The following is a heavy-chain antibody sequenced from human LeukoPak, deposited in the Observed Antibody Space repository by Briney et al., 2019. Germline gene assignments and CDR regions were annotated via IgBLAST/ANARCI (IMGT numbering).Heavy chain of an antibody. CDR3: ARFPYSGYDYYLTY. CDR2: ISSSSSTI. J-gene: IGHJ4*02. CDR1: GFTFSSYS. Sequence: GGSLRLSCAASGFTFSSYSMNWVRQAPGKGLEWVSYISSSSSTIYYADSVKGRFTISRDNAKNSLYLQMNSLRAEDTAVYYCARFPYSGYDYYLTYWGQGTLVTVSS. V-gene: IGHV3-48*01. D-gene: IGHD5-12*01.